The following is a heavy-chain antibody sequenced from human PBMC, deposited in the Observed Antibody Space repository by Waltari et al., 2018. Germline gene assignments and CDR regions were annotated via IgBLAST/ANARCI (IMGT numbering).Heavy chain of an antibody. CDR2: IYLTGSA. CDR3: ARGVGVIVMPYFDS. CDR1: GGSISSFY. D-gene: IGHD3-3*01. Sequence: QVQLQESGPGLVKPSETLSLTCTVSGGSISSFYWSWIRQPPGKGLEWIGYIYLTGSAYYSPSLKSRVTMSVDTSKNQFSLNLSSVTAADTAVYYCARGVGVIVMPYFDSWGQGTLVTVSS. V-gene: IGHV4-59*01. J-gene: IGHJ4*02.